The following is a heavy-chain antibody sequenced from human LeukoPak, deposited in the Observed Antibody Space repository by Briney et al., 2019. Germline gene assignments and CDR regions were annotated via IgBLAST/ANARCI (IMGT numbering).Heavy chain of an antibody. CDR2: INHSGST. CDR1: GGSFSGYY. D-gene: IGHD3-22*01. CDR3: ARRTDYYDSSGYYFDY. J-gene: IGHJ4*02. Sequence: SETLSLTCAVYGGSFSGYYWSWIRQPPGKGLEWIGEINHSGSTYYNPSLKSRVTISVDTSKNQFSLKLSSVTAADTAVYYCARRTDYYDSSGYYFDYWGQGTLVTVSS. V-gene: IGHV4-34*01.